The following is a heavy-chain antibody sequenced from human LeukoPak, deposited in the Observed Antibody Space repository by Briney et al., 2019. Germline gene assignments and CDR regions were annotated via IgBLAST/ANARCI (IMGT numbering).Heavy chain of an antibody. CDR1: GYTFTSYA. CDR3: ARDGNLDDFWSGYRY. CDR2: INTNTGNP. D-gene: IGHD3-3*01. J-gene: IGHJ4*02. Sequence: GASVTVSCTASGYTFTSYAMIWVRQAPGQGLEWMGWINTNTGNPTYAQGFTGRFVFSLDTSVSTAYLQISSLKAEDTAVYYCARDGNLDDFWSGYRYWGQGTLVTVSS. V-gene: IGHV7-4-1*02.